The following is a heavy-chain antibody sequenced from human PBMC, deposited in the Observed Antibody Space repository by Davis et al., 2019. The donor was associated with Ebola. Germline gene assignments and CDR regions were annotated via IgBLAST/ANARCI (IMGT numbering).Heavy chain of an antibody. J-gene: IGHJ6*02. D-gene: IGHD3-9*01. Sequence: PSETLSLTCTVSGGSISSGGYYWSWIRQHPGKGLEWIGYIYYSGSTYYNPSLKSRVTISVDTSKNQFSLKLSSVTAADTAVYYCARDRAPDYDILTGYYSNGMDVWGQGTTVTVSS. CDR3: ARDRAPDYDILTGYYSNGMDV. CDR2: IYYSGST. V-gene: IGHV4-31*03. CDR1: GGSISSGGYY.